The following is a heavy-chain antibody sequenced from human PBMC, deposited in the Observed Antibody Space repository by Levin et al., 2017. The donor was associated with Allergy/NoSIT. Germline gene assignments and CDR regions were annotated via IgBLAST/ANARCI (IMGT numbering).Heavy chain of an antibody. CDR3: ASWAMYHYDRSAFDYFYYAVDV. CDR2: ISAGGNYI. V-gene: IGHV3-21*01. J-gene: IGHJ6*02. CDR1: GILFSSYD. Sequence: PGESLKISCAASGILFSSYDMNWVRQAPGKGLEWVSSISAGGNYIYYADSVKGRFTISRDNAKNSLFLQMNSLRAEDTAVYYCASWAMYHYDRSAFDYFYYAVDVWGQGTTVTVSS. D-gene: IGHD3-22*01.